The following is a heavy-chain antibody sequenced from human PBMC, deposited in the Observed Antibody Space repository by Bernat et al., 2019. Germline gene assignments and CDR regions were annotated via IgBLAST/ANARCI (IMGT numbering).Heavy chain of an antibody. D-gene: IGHD6-19*01. CDR3: ARDYSSGWREDYYGMDV. CDR1: GFTFSSYG. V-gene: IGHV3-33*01. CDR2: IWYDGSNK. J-gene: IGHJ6*02. Sequence: QVQLVESGGGVVQPGRSLRLSCAASGFTFSSYGMHWVRQAPGKGPEWVAVIWYDGSNKYYADSVKGRFTISRDNSKNTLYLQMNSLRAEDTAVYYCARDYSSGWREDYYGMDVWGQGTTVTVSS.